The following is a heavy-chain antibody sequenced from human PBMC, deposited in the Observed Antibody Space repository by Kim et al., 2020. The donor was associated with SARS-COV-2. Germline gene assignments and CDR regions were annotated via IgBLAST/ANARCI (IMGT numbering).Heavy chain of an antibody. J-gene: IGHJ6*04. Sequence: GGSLRLSCAASEFKFSSYAITWVRQAPGKGLEWVSSISGSGSSTDFADSVKGRFTISRDNTKNTLYLQMNSLRAEDTAVYFCAKALSPLLPYYYYGMDVWGKGTTVTVSS. V-gene: IGHV3-23*01. D-gene: IGHD5-18*01. CDR2: ISGSGSST. CDR1: EFKFSSYA. CDR3: AKALSPLLPYYYYGMDV.